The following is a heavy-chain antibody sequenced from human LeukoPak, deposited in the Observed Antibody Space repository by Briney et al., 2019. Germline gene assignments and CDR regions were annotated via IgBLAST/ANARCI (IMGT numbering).Heavy chain of an antibody. J-gene: IGHJ3*02. Sequence: QPGGSLRLSCTASGFTFSSYWMHWVRQAPGKGLVWVSRINSDGSSTSYADSVKGRFTISRDNAKNTLYLQMNSLRAEDTAVHYCARDYGDYVDAFDIWGQGTMVTVSS. CDR1: GFTFSSYW. V-gene: IGHV3-74*01. CDR2: INSDGSST. D-gene: IGHD4-17*01. CDR3: ARDYGDYVDAFDI.